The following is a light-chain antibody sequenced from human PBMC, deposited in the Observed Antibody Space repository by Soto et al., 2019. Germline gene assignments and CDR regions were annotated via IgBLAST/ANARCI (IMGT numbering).Light chain of an antibody. Sequence: QSVLTQPPSVSAAPGQKVTISCSGSSSNIGNNYVSWYQQFPGTAPKLLIYDNNKRPSGIPDRFSGSKSGTSATLGITGLQTGHEADYYCGTWDSSLSAVVLGGGTKLTVL. CDR1: SSNIGNNY. CDR2: DNN. V-gene: IGLV1-51*01. J-gene: IGLJ2*01. CDR3: GTWDSSLSAVV.